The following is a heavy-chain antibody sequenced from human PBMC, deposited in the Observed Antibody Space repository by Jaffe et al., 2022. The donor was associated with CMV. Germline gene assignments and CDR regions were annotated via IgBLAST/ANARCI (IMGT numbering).Heavy chain of an antibody. CDR3: ARDLEGH. CDR1: GFPFSSYW. CDR2: INTDGSIT. V-gene: IGHV3-74*01. J-gene: IGHJ4*02. Sequence: EVQLVESGGRLVQPGGSLRLTCAASGFPFSSYWMHWVRQAPGTGLMWVSRINTDGSITTYTDSVEGRFTISRDNAKSTLFLQMNSLRAEDTAVYYCARDLEGHWGQGTLVTVSS.